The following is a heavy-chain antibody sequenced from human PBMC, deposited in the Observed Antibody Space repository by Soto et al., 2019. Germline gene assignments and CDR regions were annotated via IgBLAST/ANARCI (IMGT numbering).Heavy chain of an antibody. V-gene: IGHV4-39*01. Sequence: QLQLQESGPGLVKPSETLSLTCTVSGGSISSSSYYWGWIRQPPGKGLEWIGSIYYSGSTYYNPSLRSRVTLPVDTSKNQFSLKLSSVTAADTAVYSCARSMTTVVTLDYWGQGTLVTVSS. CDR1: GGSISSSSYY. CDR2: IYYSGST. J-gene: IGHJ4*02. D-gene: IGHD4-17*01. CDR3: ARSMTTVVTLDY.